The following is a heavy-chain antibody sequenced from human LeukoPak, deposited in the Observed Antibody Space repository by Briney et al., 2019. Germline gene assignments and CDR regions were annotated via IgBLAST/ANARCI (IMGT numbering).Heavy chain of an antibody. CDR1: GGSISSYY. CDR3: ARGVLRFLFFM. Sequence: SETLSLTCTVSGGSISSYYWSWIRQPPGKGLEWIGYIYYSGSTNYNPSLKSRVTISVDTSKNQFSLKLSSVTAADTAVYYCARGVLRFLFFMWGQGTMVTVSS. J-gene: IGHJ3*01. D-gene: IGHD3-3*01. CDR2: IYYSGST. V-gene: IGHV4-59*12.